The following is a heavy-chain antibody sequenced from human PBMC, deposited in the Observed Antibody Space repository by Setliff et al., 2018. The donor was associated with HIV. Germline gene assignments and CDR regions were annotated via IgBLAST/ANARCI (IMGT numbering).Heavy chain of an antibody. CDR2: INQSGNT. CDR1: GGSLSGYY. V-gene: IGHV4-34*01. D-gene: IGHD3-10*01. CDR3: AREGGQGYSGSGSFYHRNFGL. J-gene: IGHJ2*01. Sequence: PSENLSLTCAVYGGSLSGYYWSWVRQSPGRGLEWIGEINQSGNTNFNPSLKSRLIISVDTSKSQFSLKLTSVTAADTALYYCAREGGQGYSGSGSFYHRNFGLWGRGTLVTVSS.